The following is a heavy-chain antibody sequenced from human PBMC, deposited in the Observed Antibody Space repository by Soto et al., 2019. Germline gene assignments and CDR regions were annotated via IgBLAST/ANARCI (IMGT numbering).Heavy chain of an antibody. Sequence: EVQLVESGGGLVQPGGSLRLSCAASGFTFSSYEMNWVRQAPGKGLEWVSYISSSGSTIYYADSVKGRFTISRDNAKNSLYLQMNSLRAEDTAVYYCARGADFCSGYLAADFDYWGQGTLVTVSS. V-gene: IGHV3-48*03. CDR1: GFTFSSYE. CDR2: ISSSGSTI. CDR3: ARGADFCSGYLAADFDY. J-gene: IGHJ4*02. D-gene: IGHD3-3*01.